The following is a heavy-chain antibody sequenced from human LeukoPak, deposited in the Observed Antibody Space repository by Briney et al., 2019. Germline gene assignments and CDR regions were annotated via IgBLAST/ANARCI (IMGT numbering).Heavy chain of an antibody. CDR2: IYPGDSDT. CDR1: GSSFTTYW. V-gene: IGHV5-51*01. D-gene: IGHD1-1*01. Sequence: GESLKNSCKGAGSSFTTYWIGWVRQMPGTGLEWMGIIYPGDSDTRYSPTFQGQVTISADKSVTTAYLQWSSLKASDTAMYYCARHGAGWNGDDYYFDYWGQGTLVTVSS. CDR3: ARHGAGWNGDDYYFDY. J-gene: IGHJ4*02.